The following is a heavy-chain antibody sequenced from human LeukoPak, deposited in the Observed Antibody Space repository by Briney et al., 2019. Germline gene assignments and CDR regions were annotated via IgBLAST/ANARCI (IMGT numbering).Heavy chain of an antibody. CDR3: AREGPPPAAMFL. D-gene: IGHD3-10*02. CDR1: GGPISSGDYY. Sequence: SETLSLTRTLSGGPISSGDYYCSWIRQPPGKGLEWIGYIYYSGSTYYNPSLKSRVTISVDTSKNHFSLKVSSATAADTAVYYWAREGPPPAAMFLWGQGTLVTVSS. V-gene: IGHV4-30-4*01. CDR2: IYYSGST. J-gene: IGHJ4*02.